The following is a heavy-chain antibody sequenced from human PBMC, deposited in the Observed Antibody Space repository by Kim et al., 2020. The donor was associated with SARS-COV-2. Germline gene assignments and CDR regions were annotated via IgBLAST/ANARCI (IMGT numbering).Heavy chain of an antibody. CDR3: ARGGISRMDV. V-gene: IGHV4-34*01. Sequence: SETLSLTCAVYGGSLSGYYWSWIRQPPGKGLEWIGEINHGGSTNYNPSLKSRVTISVDTSKNQFSLKLSSVTAADTAVYYCARGGISRMDVWGQGTTITVSS. D-gene: IGHD1-20*01. J-gene: IGHJ6*02. CDR1: GGSLSGYY. CDR2: INHGGST.